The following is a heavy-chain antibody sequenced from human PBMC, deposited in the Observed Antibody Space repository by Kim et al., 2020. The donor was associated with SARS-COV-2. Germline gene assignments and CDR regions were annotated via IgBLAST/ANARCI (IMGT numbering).Heavy chain of an antibody. V-gene: IGHV5-51*01. CDR3: ARQGQYSYAKRPPGY. CDR1: GYSFTSYW. J-gene: IGHJ4*02. Sequence: GESLKISCKGSGYSFTSYWIGWVRQMPGKGLEWMGIIYPGDSDTRYSPSFQGQVTISADKSISTAYLQWSSLKASDTAMYYCARQGQYSYAKRPPGYWGQGTLVTVSS. CDR2: IYPGDSDT. D-gene: IGHD5-18*01.